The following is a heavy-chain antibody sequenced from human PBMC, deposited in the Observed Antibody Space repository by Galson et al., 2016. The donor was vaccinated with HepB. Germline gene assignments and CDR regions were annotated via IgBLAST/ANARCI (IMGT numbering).Heavy chain of an antibody. CDR1: GFIFSTYA. D-gene: IGHD6-19*01. CDR2: ISNDGSNY. CDR3: TRDGWYDSGSGFDPFDY. V-gene: IGHV3-30-3*01. J-gene: IGHJ4*02. Sequence: SLRLSCAASGFIFSTYAMHWVRQAPGKGLERVAIISNDGSNYYSADSGKGRFTISRDNSKNTLYLQMNSLRLEDTAVHYCTRDGWYDSGSGFDPFDYWGQGTLVTVSS.